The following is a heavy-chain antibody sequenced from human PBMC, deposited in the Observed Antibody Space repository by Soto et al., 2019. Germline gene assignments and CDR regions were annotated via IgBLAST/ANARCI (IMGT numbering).Heavy chain of an antibody. CDR2: IYYSGST. V-gene: IGHV4-39*01. CDR3: ARYKSNYYYGMDV. Sequence: SETLSLTCTVCGGSISSSSYYWGWIRQPPGKGLEWIGSIYYSGSTYYNPSLKSRVTISVDTSKNQFSLKLSSVTAADTAVYYCARYKSNYYYGMDVWGQGTTVT. D-gene: IGHD1-20*01. J-gene: IGHJ6*02. CDR1: GGSISSSSYY.